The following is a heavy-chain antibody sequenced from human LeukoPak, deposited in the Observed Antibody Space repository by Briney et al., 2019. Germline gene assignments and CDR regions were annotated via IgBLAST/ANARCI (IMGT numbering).Heavy chain of an antibody. Sequence: SETLSLTCAVYGGSFSGYYWSWIRQPPGKGLEWIGEINHSGSTNYNPSLQSRVTISVDTSKNQFSLTLSSVTAADTAVYYCARGGSYSRGYYYYYMDVWGTGTTVTVSS. J-gene: IGHJ6*03. D-gene: IGHD6-13*01. CDR3: ARGGSYSRGYYYYYMDV. V-gene: IGHV4-34*01. CDR1: GGSFSGYY. CDR2: INHSGST.